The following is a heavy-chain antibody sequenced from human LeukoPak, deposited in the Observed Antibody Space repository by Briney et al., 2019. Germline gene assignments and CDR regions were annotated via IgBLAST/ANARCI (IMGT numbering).Heavy chain of an antibody. J-gene: IGHJ4*02. CDR3: ARVWSSGYTKDY. V-gene: IGHV3-48*04. D-gene: IGHD3-22*01. Sequence: GGSLRLSCAASGFTFSSYSIDWVRQAPGKGLEWLSYISSSSSTIYFADSVKGRFTISRDNAKNSAYQHMNSLRAEDTAVYYCARVWSSGYTKDYWGQGTLVTVS. CDR2: ISSSSSTI. CDR1: GFTFSSYS.